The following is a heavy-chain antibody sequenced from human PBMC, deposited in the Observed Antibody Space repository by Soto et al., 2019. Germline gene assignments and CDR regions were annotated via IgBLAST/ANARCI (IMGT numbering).Heavy chain of an antibody. CDR2: ISGYNGNT. CDR1: GYTFTSYG. J-gene: IGHJ4*02. V-gene: IGHV1-18*01. D-gene: IGHD6-19*01. Sequence: QVQVVQSGAEVKKPGASVKVSCKASGYTFTSYGINWVRQAPGQGLEWMGWISGYNGNTNYAQKFQGRVTMTTDTSTRTGCRGLRTRKSDDPAVYYCARGQCLPEIDYWGQGPLATVPS. CDR3: ARGQCLPEIDY.